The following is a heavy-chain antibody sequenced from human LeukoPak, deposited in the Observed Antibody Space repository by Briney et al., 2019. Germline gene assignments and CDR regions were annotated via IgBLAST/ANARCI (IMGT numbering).Heavy chain of an antibody. Sequence: SETLSLTCTVSGGSISSYYWSWIRQPPGKGLEWIGYIYYSGSTNYNPSLKSRVTISVDTSKNQFSLNLNSVTAADTAVYYCARDMTAVTRGAFDTWGQGTMVTVSS. CDR3: ARDMTAVTRGAFDT. V-gene: IGHV4-59*01. CDR2: IYYSGST. CDR1: GGSISSYY. D-gene: IGHD4-17*01. J-gene: IGHJ3*02.